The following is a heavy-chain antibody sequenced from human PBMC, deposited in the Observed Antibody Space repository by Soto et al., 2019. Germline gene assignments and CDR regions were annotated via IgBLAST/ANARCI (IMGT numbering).Heavy chain of an antibody. CDR3: GRDTAAAGFY. D-gene: IGHD6-13*01. J-gene: IGHJ4*02. CDR1: GVPFSGYW. CDR2: INTDGSGT. V-gene: IGHV3-74*01. Sequence: PGGSLRLSCAASGVPFSGYWMHWVRQAPGKGLVWVSRINTDGSGTGYADSVKGRFTISRDNAKNTLYLQMNSLRAEDTAVYYCGRDTAAAGFYWGQGTLVTVSS.